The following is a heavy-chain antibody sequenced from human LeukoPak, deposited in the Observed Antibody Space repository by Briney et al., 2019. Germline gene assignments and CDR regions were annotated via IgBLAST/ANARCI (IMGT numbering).Heavy chain of an antibody. CDR3: AKDRAVAGTGYYDYYMDV. D-gene: IGHD6-19*01. Sequence: GGSLRLSCAASGFTLSSYVMHWVREAPGKGREWVAFIRYDGSNKYYADSVKGRFTISRDNSKNTLYLQMNSMRSEDTAVYYCAKDRAVAGTGYYDYYMDVWGKGTTVTVSS. CDR1: GFTLSSYV. V-gene: IGHV3-30*02. J-gene: IGHJ6*03. CDR2: IRYDGSNK.